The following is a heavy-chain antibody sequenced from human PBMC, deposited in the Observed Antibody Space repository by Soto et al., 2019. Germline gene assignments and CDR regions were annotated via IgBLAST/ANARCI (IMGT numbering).Heavy chain of an antibody. V-gene: IGHV1-46*01. CDR3: ARERRGTLPYYYYGMDV. D-gene: IGHD1-26*01. CDR1: GYIFTSYY. Sequence: ASVKVSCKTSGYIFTSYYMHWVRQAPGQGLEWMGIINPSGGSTSYAQKFQGRVTMTRDTSTSTVYMELSSLRSEDTAVYYCARERRGTLPYYYYGMDVWGQGTTVTVSS. CDR2: INPSGGST. J-gene: IGHJ6*02.